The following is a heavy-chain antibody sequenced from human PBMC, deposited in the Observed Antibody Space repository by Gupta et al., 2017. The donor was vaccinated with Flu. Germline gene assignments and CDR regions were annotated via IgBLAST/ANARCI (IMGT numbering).Heavy chain of an antibody. V-gene: IGHV3-21*01. CDR2: ISSSSSYI. CDR1: GFTFSSYS. CDR3: AIAVADDFDY. J-gene: IGHJ4*02. Sequence: EVQLVESGGGLVKPGGSLRLSCAASGFTFSSYSMNWVRQAPGKGLEWVSSISSSSSYIYSADSVKGRFTISRDNAKNSLYLQMNSLRAEDTAVYYCAIAVADDFDYWGQGTLVTVSS. D-gene: IGHD6-19*01.